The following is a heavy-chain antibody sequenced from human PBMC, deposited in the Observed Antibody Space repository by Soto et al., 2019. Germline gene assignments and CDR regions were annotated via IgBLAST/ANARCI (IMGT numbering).Heavy chain of an antibody. D-gene: IGHD3-10*01. V-gene: IGHV3-23*01. CDR1: GFTFRTYA. CDR2: ISGSTGKT. J-gene: IGHJ6*02. Sequence: PXVSLSLSFAAIGFTFRTYAMSWVRQAPGKGLEWVSVISGSTGKTYYADSVKGRFTISRDNSKNTLSLQMNSLRGEDTAVYFCAKNSGSGSPYYYNMEVWGQGTMVTVSS. CDR3: AKNSGSGSPYYYNMEV.